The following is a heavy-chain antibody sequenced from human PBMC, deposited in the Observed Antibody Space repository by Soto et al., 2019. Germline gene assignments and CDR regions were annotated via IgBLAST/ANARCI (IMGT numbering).Heavy chain of an antibody. V-gene: IGHV3-11*03. Sequence: PGGSLRLSCAASGFTFSDYYMSWIRQAPGKGLEWVSYISTSTTYTKYADSVKGRFTISRDNPKNSLYLQMNSLRAEDTAVYFCASWTVRGINYWGQGTLVTVSS. J-gene: IGHJ4*02. CDR2: ISTSTTYT. CDR1: GFTFSDYY. CDR3: ASWTVRGINY. D-gene: IGHD3-10*01.